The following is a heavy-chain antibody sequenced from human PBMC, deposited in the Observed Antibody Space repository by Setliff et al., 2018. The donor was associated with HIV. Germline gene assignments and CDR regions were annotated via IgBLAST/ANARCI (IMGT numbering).Heavy chain of an antibody. J-gene: IGHJ3*02. CDR3: TTSYGSGTYYRMGAFDI. D-gene: IGHD3-10*01. V-gene: IGHV3-15*01. Sequence: GGSLRLSCKASGFTFTNAWMSWVRQAPGKGLEWVGRIKSKTDGGATDYAAPVKGRFTISRDDSKSIAYLQMNSLKTEDTAVYYCTTSYGSGTYYRMGAFDIWGQGTMVTVSS. CDR2: IKSKTDGGAT. CDR1: GFTFTNAW.